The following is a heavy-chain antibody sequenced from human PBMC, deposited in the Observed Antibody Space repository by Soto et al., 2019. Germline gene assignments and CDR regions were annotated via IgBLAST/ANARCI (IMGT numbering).Heavy chain of an antibody. V-gene: IGHV3-74*01. Sequence: PGGSLRLSCAASGFTFSSYWMHWVRQAPGKGLVWVSRINSDGSSTSYADSVKGRFTISRDNSKNTLYLQMNSLRAEDTAVYYCAIQPPVPNYYDSSGAFYYYYYGMDVWGQGTTVTVSS. D-gene: IGHD3-22*01. CDR1: GFTFSSYW. CDR3: AIQPPVPNYYDSSGAFYYYYYGMDV. J-gene: IGHJ6*02. CDR2: INSDGSST.